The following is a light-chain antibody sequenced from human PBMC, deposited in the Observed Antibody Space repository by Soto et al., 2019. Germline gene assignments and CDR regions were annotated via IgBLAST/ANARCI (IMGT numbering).Light chain of an antibody. V-gene: IGLV2-14*01. CDR3: RSHTSATTGV. Sequence: QSALTQPASVSESPGQSITISCIGTSTDVGGYDHVSWYQQHPGKAPKVIISEVSNRPSGLATRFYGSKSGNKASLTIPGLQTEDEADYYCRSHTSATTGVFGGGTQVTVL. CDR1: STDVGGYDH. CDR2: EVS. J-gene: IGLJ3*02.